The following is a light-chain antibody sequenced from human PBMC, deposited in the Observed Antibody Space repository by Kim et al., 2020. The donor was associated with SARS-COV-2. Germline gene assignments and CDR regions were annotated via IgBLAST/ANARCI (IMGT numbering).Light chain of an antibody. CDR2: GKN. J-gene: IGLJ2*01. Sequence: SSELTQDPAVSVALGQTVRITCQGDSLRSYYTTWXQQKPEQAPILVIYGKNNRPSGIPDRFSGSSSGNTASLTITLTQAGAEADYYSNFRVSNDNVVFGG. V-gene: IGLV3-19*01. CDR1: SLRSYY. CDR3: NFRVSNDNVV.